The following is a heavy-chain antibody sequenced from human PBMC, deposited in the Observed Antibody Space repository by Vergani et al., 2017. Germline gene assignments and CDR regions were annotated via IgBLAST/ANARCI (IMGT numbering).Heavy chain of an antibody. CDR1: GGSISSSSYY. Sequence: QLQLQESGPGLVKPSETLSLTCTVSGGSISSSSYYWGWIRQPPGKGLEWIGSIYYSGSTYYNPSLKSRVTISVDTSKNQCSLKLSSVTAADTAVYCWATTSTVVPAATFDCWGQGSLVTVSS. J-gene: IGHJ4*02. D-gene: IGHD2-2*01. CDR3: ATTSTVVPAATFDC. V-gene: IGHV4-39*01. CDR2: IYYSGST.